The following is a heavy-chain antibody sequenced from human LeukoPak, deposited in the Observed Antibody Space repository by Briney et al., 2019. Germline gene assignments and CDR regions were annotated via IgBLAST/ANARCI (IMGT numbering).Heavy chain of an antibody. D-gene: IGHD1-20*01. V-gene: IGHV3-7*01. CDR1: GFTFSTYW. Sequence: GGSLRLSCAASGFTFSTYWMSWVRQAPGKGLEWVANIRHDGSDRNYVDSVRGRFTISRDNGKNLLHLQMNTLRAEDTAVYYCARELITKWSCGDYWGQGTPVTVSP. J-gene: IGHJ4*02. CDR3: ARELITKWSCGDY. CDR2: IRHDGSDR.